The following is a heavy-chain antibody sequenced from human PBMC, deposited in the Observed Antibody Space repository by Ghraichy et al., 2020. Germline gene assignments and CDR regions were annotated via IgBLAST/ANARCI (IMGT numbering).Heavy chain of an antibody. V-gene: IGHV1-46*01. Sequence: ASVKVSCKASGYTFSSYYMHWVRQAPGQGLEWMGFINPSGGNTRYAQNFQGRVTVTRDTSTSTVSLELSSLRFEDTAVYYCARNRGSCFDFWGQGTLVTVSS. D-gene: IGHD1-26*01. CDR1: GYTFSSYY. J-gene: IGHJ4*02. CDR2: INPSGGNT. CDR3: ARNRGSCFDF.